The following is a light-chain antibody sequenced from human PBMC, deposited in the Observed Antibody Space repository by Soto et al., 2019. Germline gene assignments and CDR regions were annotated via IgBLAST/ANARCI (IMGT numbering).Light chain of an antibody. CDR2: DIS. V-gene: IGKV3D-15*01. CDR1: QSVSSN. Sequence: ETVITQSPATVSVSPGERATLSCRASQSVSSNLAWYQQKPGQPPGLLIYDISTRATGIPTRFSGSGSGTEFTLTISSLQSEDFAVYYCQQYNSWPLTFGGGTKVDIK. J-gene: IGKJ4*01. CDR3: QQYNSWPLT.